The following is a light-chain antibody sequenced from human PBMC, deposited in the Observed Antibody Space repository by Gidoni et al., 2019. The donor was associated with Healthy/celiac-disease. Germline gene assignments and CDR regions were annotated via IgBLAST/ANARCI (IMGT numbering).Light chain of an antibody. CDR3: SSYTRSSTYV. Sequence: QSALTQPASVSGSPGQSITISCTGTSSDVGGYNYVSWYQQHPGKAPKLMIYDVSNRPSGVSNRVSGSKSGNTASLNISGLQDEDEADYYCSSYTRSSTYVFGTGTKVTVL. V-gene: IGLV2-14*03. CDR2: DVS. CDR1: SSDVGGYNY. J-gene: IGLJ1*01.